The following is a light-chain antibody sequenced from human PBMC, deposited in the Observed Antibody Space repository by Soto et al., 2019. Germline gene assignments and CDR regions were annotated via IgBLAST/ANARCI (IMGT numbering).Light chain of an antibody. Sequence: QPVLTQPPSVSGAPRQRVTISCTGSSSNIGAHYDVHWYQQLPGTAPKLLIYGNSNRPSGVPDRFSGSKSGTSASLAITGLQAEDEADYYCQSYDNSLSVYVFGTGTKLTVL. V-gene: IGLV1-40*01. CDR1: SSNIGAHYD. J-gene: IGLJ1*01. CDR2: GNS. CDR3: QSYDNSLSVYV.